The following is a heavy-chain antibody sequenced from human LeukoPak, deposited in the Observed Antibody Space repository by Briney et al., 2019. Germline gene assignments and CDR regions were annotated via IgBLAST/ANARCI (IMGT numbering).Heavy chain of an antibody. CDR3: ANNHGGGSGTSDRQYYYYYGMDV. D-gene: IGHD3-10*01. J-gene: IGHJ6*02. Sequence: GASVKVSCKASGYTFTGYYMHWVRQAPGQGLEWMGWINPNSGGTNYAQKFQGRVTMTRDTSISTAYMELSRLRSDDTAVYYCANNHGGGSGTSDRQYYYYYGMDVWGQGTTVTVSS. V-gene: IGHV1-2*02. CDR2: INPNSGGT. CDR1: GYTFTGYY.